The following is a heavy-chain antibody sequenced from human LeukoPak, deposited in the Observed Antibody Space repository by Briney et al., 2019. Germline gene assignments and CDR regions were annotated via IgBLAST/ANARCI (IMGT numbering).Heavy chain of an antibody. CDR3: AKGNSGWYWDYYFDY. CDR1: GYTFTSYG. D-gene: IGHD6-19*01. CDR2: ISAYNGNT. Sequence: ASVKVSCKASGYTFTSYGISWVRQAPGQGLEWMGWISAYNGNTNYAQKLQGRVTMTTDTSTSTAYMELRSLRSDDTAVYYCAKGNSGWYWDYYFDYWGQGTLVTVSS. V-gene: IGHV1-18*01. J-gene: IGHJ4*02.